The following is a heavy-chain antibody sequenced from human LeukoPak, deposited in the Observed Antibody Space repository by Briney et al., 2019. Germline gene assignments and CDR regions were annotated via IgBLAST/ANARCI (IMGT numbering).Heavy chain of an antibody. V-gene: IGHV2-5*02. CDR2: IYWDDDK. Sequence: SGPTLVKPTQTLTLTCTFSGFSLSTSGVGVGWIRQPPGKALEWLALIYWDDDKRYSSSLKTRLTITKDTSKNQVVLTMTNMDPVDTATYYCARTWDFGESLDFWGRGALVTVSS. D-gene: IGHD3-10*01. CDR3: ARTWDFGESLDF. J-gene: IGHJ4*02. CDR1: GFSLSTSGVG.